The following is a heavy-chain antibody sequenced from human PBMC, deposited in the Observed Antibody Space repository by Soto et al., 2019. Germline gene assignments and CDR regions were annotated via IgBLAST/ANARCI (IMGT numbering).Heavy chain of an antibody. D-gene: IGHD4-17*01. CDR2: IKSKTDGGTT. V-gene: IGHV3-15*07. Sequence: GGSLRLSCAASGFTFSNAWMNWVRQAPGKGLEWVGRIKSKTDGGTTDYAAPVKGRFTISRDDSKNTLYLQMNSLKTEDTAVYYCTTARVYGDYLTYYYYGMDVWGQGTTVTVSS. J-gene: IGHJ6*02. CDR1: GFTFSNAW. CDR3: TTARVYGDYLTYYYYGMDV.